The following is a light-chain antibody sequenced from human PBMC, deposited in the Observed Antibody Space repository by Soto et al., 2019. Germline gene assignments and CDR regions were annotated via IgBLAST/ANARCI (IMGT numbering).Light chain of an antibody. J-gene: IGLJ1*01. V-gene: IGLV1-44*01. CDR2: AHI. CDR1: RSNVGTNL. CDR3: AVWDDGLNGYV. Sequence: QSVLTQPPSASGTPGQRVTISCSRRRSNVGTNLVNWYQQLPGTAPKLLIYAHIQRPSGVPDRFSGSTSGTSASLAISGLQSEDEADYYCAVWDDGLNGYVFGTGTKVTVL.